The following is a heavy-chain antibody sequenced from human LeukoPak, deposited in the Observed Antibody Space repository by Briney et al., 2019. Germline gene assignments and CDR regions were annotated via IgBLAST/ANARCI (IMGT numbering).Heavy chain of an antibody. CDR2: IYYSGST. V-gene: IGHV4-59*01. CDR1: GGTISSYY. Sequence: PAETLTLSCTASGGTISSYYRSWIRQPPGKGLEWVAYIYYSGSTNYNPSLKSRVTISVDTSKNQFSLKLSSVTAADAAVYYCARWYSSSWYGEYFDYWGQGTLVTVSS. CDR3: ARWYSSSWYGEYFDY. J-gene: IGHJ4*02. D-gene: IGHD6-13*01.